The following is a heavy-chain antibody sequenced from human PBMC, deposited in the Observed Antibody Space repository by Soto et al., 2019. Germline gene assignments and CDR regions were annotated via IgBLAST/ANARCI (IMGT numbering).Heavy chain of an antibody. CDR1: GYTFTTYG. V-gene: IGHV1-18*01. Sequence: QVQLVQSGAEVKKPGASVKVSCKASGYTFTTYGISWVRQAPGQGLEWRGWINPYNGNTNYAQKLQGRGTMTTDTSTSPAYLAPRTLRSDRAAVYYCARAPVGGNWFDPWGQGTVVTVSS. CDR2: INPYNGNT. D-gene: IGHD1-26*01. J-gene: IGHJ5*02. CDR3: ARAPVGGNWFDP.